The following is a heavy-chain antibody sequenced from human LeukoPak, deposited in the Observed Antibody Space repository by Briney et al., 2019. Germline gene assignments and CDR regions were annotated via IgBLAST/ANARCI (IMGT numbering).Heavy chain of an antibody. J-gene: IGHJ4*02. Sequence: GGSLRLSCAASEFTFSSYSMNWVRQAPGKGLEWVSYITNSGNSKSYADSVKGRFTISRDNTKSSLYLQMNSLRVEDTALYYCARSRGWHLDQLWGQGTLVTVSS. V-gene: IGHV3-48*01. CDR3: ARSRGWHLDQL. D-gene: IGHD5-24*01. CDR2: ITNSGNSK. CDR1: EFTFSSYS.